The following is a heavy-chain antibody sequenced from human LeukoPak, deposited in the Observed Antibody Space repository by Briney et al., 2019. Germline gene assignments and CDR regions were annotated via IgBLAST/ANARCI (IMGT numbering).Heavy chain of an antibody. V-gene: IGHV3-21*01. D-gene: IGHD1-1*01. CDR2: ISGSNSYI. CDR3: ARALTRLTYEGY. CDR1: GFTFSSYT. Sequence: PGGSLRLSCAASGFTFSSYTMHWIRQAPGKGLEWVSSISGSNSYIFYADSVKGRFTVSRDNAKDSLYLQMNSLRAEDTAVYYRARALTRLTYEGYWGQGTLVTVSS. J-gene: IGHJ4*02.